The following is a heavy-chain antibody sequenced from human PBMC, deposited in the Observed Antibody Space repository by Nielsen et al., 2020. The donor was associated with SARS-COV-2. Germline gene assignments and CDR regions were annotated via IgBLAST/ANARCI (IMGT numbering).Heavy chain of an antibody. CDR1: GGSISSGSYY. J-gene: IGHJ4*02. CDR2: IYTSGST. CDR3: ALSTPAAGPFDY. D-gene: IGHD6-13*01. Sequence: SETLSLTCTVSGGSISSGSYYWSWIRQPARKGLEWIGRIYTSGSTNYNPSLKSRVTISVDTSKNQFSLKLSSVTAADTAVYYCALSTPAAGPFDYWGQGTLVTVSS. V-gene: IGHV4-61*02.